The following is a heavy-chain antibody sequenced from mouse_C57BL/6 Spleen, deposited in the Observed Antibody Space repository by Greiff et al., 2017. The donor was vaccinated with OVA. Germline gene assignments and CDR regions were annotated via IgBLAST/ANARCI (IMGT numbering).Heavy chain of an antibody. D-gene: IGHD1-1*01. CDR3: ARGRYYYGSRDPLDY. CDR2: INPNNGGT. V-gene: IGHV1-26*01. CDR1: GYTFTDYY. J-gene: IGHJ2*01. Sequence: EVQLQQSGPELVKPGASVKISCKASGYTFTDYYMNWVKQSHGKSLEWIGDINPNNGGTSYNQKFKGKATLTVDKSSSTAYMELRSLTSEDSAVYYCARGRYYYGSRDPLDYWGQGTTLTVSS.